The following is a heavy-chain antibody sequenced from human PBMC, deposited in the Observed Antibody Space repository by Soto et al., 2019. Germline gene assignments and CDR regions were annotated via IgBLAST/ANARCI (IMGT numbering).Heavy chain of an antibody. CDR2: ISYDGSNK. J-gene: IGHJ2*01. Sequence: QVQLVESGGGVVQPGRSLRLSCAASGCTFSSYGMHWVRQAPGKGLEWVAVISYDGSNKYYADSVKGRFTISRDNSKNTLYLQMNSLRAEDTAVYYCAGGIANNWYFDLWGRGTLVTVSS. D-gene: IGHD6-13*01. CDR3: AGGIANNWYFDL. CDR1: GCTFSSYG. V-gene: IGHV3-30*03.